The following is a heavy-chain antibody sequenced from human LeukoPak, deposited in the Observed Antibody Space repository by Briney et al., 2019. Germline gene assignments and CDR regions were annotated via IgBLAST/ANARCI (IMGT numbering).Heavy chain of an antibody. D-gene: IGHD3-10*01. J-gene: IGHJ6*03. CDR3: ARGYGVSYYYMDV. CDR1: GGTFSSYA. V-gene: IGHV1-69*05. Sequence: SVKVSCKASGGTFSSYAISWVRQAPGQGLEWMGGITPIFGTANYAQKFQGRVTITTEESTSTAYMVLGSLRSEDTAVYYCARGYGVSYYYMDVWGKGTTVTVSS. CDR2: ITPIFGTA.